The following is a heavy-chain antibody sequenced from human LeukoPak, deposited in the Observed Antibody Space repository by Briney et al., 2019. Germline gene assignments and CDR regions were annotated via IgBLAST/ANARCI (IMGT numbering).Heavy chain of an antibody. CDR2: ISYDGSNK. Sequence: GGSLRLSCAASGFTFSSYAMHWVRQAPGKGLEWVAVISYDGSNKYYADSVKGRFTISRDNSKNTLYLQVNSLRAEDTAVYYCAREASGAFDYWGQGTLVTVSS. CDR1: GFTFSSYA. J-gene: IGHJ4*02. CDR3: AREASGAFDY. V-gene: IGHV3-30-3*01. D-gene: IGHD1-26*01.